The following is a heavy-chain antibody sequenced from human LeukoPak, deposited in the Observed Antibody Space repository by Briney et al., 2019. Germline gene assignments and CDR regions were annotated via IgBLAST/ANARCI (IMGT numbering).Heavy chain of an antibody. CDR1: GGTFISYG. Sequence: ASVKVSCKASGGTFISYGINWVRQAPGQGLEWMGGIIPIFNKPKYAQKFQGRVTITADKSTTTLYMNLRSLKSEDTAVYYCARDRIAVPGAFDSWGQGTLVTVSS. D-gene: IGHD6-19*01. J-gene: IGHJ4*02. CDR3: ARDRIAVPGAFDS. V-gene: IGHV1-69*06. CDR2: IIPIFNKP.